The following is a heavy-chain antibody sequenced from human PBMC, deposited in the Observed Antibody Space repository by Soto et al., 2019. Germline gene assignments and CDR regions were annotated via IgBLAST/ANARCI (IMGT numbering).Heavy chain of an antibody. D-gene: IGHD6-13*01. CDR1: GGSISSYY. CDR2: IYYSGST. V-gene: IGHV4-59*01. J-gene: IGHJ4*02. Sequence: SETLSLTCTVSGGSISSYYWSWIRQPPGKGLEWIGYIYYSGSTNYNPSLKSRVTISVDTSKNQFSLKLSSVTAADTAVYYCASVTRWVRRSWLWYFDYWGQGTLVTVSS. CDR3: ASVTRWVRRSWLWYFDY.